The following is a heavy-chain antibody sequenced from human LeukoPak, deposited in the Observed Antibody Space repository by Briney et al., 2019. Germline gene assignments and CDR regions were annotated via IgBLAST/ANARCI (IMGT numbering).Heavy chain of an antibody. D-gene: IGHD6-13*01. CDR1: GFTFSGYW. J-gene: IGHJ4*02. V-gene: IGHV3-7*01. CDR2: IKQDGSEK. Sequence: GGSLRLSCAASGFTFSGYWMSWVRQAPGKGLEWVANIKQDGSEKYYVDSVKGRFTISRDNAKNSLYLQMNSLRAEDTAVYYCARHAAAGKREHFDYWGQGTLVTVSS. CDR3: ARHAAAGKREHFDY.